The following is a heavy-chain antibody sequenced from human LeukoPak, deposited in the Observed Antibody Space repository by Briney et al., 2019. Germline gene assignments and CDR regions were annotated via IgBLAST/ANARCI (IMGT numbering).Heavy chain of an antibody. Sequence: PSETLSLTCTVSGDSVSTYYWSWIRQPPGKGLEWIGCICNSGGTNYNPSLKSRVTISVDTSKNQFSLNLSSVTAADTAVYYCAKTGRPNNSGWYRWFDPWGQGTLVTVSS. CDR3: AKTGRPNNSGWYRWFDP. CDR1: GDSVSTYY. V-gene: IGHV4-4*09. D-gene: IGHD6-19*01. CDR2: ICNSGGT. J-gene: IGHJ5*02.